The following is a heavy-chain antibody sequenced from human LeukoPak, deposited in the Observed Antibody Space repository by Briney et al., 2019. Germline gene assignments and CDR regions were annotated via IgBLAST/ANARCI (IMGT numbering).Heavy chain of an antibody. CDR2: INHRGTT. D-gene: IGHD1-26*01. CDR3: ARSWAGMYYPFYYFDY. J-gene: IGHJ4*02. V-gene: IGHV4-34*01. Sequence: SETLSLTCAVYGDSFSGYYWSGIRQPPGKGLEWIAQINHRGTTHYNPSLKSRVNISADTSKNQFSLHLDSVTAADTAVYYCARSWAGMYYPFYYFDYWGQGTLVSVSS. CDR1: GDSFSGYY.